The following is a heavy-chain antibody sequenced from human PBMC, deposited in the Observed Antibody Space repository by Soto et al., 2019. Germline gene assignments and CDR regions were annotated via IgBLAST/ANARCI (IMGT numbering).Heavy chain of an antibody. V-gene: IGHV4-31*03. Sequence: KSSETLSLTCTVSGGSISSGGYYWSWIRQHPGKGLEWIGYIYYSGSTYYNPSLKSRVTISVDTSKNQFSLKLSSVTAADTAVYYCARFNPHGDYVQHWGQGTLVTVSS. CDR1: GGSISSGGYY. CDR3: ARFNPHGDYVQH. J-gene: IGHJ1*01. CDR2: IYYSGST.